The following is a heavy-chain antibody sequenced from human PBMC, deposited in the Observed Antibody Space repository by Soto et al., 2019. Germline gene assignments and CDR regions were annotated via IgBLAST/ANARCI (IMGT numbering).Heavy chain of an antibody. J-gene: IGHJ5*02. CDR3: ARDTGYGPFDP. D-gene: IGHD5-18*01. V-gene: IGHV1-3*01. Sequence: ASVKVSCKASGYTFISYAIHWVRQAPGQGLEWMGWINAGKGDTKYSQKFQGRVTFTRDTSASAAYMELSSLRSEDTALYYCARDTGYGPFDPWGQGTLVTVS. CDR2: INAGKGDT. CDR1: GYTFISYA.